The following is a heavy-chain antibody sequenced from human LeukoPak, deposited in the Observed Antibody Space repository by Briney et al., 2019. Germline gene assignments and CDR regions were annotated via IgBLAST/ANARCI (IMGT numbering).Heavy chain of an antibody. V-gene: IGHV4-59*12. CDR2: IYYSGST. CDR3: ARGSRTTRPVYYYDSSGYLS. Sequence: NPSETLSPTCTVSGGSISSYYWSWIRQPPGKGLEWIGYIYYSGSTNYNPSLKSRVTISVDTSKNQFSLKLSSVTAADTAVYYCARGSRTTRPVYYYDSSGYLSWGQGTLVTVSS. CDR1: GGSISSYY. J-gene: IGHJ5*02. D-gene: IGHD3-22*01.